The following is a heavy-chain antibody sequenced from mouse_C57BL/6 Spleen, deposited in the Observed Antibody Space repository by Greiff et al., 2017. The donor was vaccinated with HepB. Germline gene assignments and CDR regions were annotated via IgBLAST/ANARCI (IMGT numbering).Heavy chain of an antibody. J-gene: IGHJ3*01. CDR3: ARPVYYGSSYGFAY. CDR2: IDPSGSYT. CDR1: GYTFTSYW. Sequence: QVQLQQPGAELVMPGASVKLSCKASGYTFTSYWMHWVKQRPGQGLEWIGEIDPSGSYTNYNQKFKGKSTLTVDKSSSTAYMQLSSLTSEDSAVYYCARPVYYGSSYGFAYWGQGTLVTVSA. V-gene: IGHV1-69*01. D-gene: IGHD1-1*01.